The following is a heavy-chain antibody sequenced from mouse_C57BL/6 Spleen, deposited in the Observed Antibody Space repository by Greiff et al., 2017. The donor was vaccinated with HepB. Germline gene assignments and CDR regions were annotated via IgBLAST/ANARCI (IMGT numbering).Heavy chain of an antibody. Sequence: VQLQQSGAELVRPGTSVKVSCKASGYAFTNYLIEWVKQRPGQGLEWIGVINPGSGGTNYNEKFKGKATLTADKSSSTAYMQLSSLTSEDSAVYFCARSGWDYYGSSGYWGQGTTLTVSS. CDR2: INPGSGGT. D-gene: IGHD1-1*01. V-gene: IGHV1-54*01. CDR1: GYAFTNYL. CDR3: ARSGWDYYGSSGY. J-gene: IGHJ2*01.